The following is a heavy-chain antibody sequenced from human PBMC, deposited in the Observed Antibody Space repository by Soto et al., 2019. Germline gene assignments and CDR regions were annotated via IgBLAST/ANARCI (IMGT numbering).Heavy chain of an antibody. Sequence: PSETLSLTCAVSGGSISSSNWWSWVRQSPGKGLEWIGEIYHSGSTNYNPSLKSRVTISVGKSKNSLYLQMNSLRAEDTAVYYCARELDGIDVWGQGTTVTVSS. CDR3: ARELDGIDV. J-gene: IGHJ6*02. CDR2: IYHSGST. CDR1: GGSISSSNW. V-gene: IGHV4-4*02.